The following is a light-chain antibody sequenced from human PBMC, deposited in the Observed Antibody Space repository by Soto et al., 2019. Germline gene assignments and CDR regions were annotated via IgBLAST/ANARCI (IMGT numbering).Light chain of an antibody. Sequence: DPQMTQSPSSLSASVGDRVTITCRASQGIRNDLGWYQQKPGEAPKRLIYSASTLESWVPSRFSGSGSGTDFTLTISSLQPEDFATYYCLHFNNFPYAFGQGTRLEMK. CDR2: SAS. V-gene: IGKV1-17*01. CDR3: LHFNNFPYA. CDR1: QGIRND. J-gene: IGKJ2*01.